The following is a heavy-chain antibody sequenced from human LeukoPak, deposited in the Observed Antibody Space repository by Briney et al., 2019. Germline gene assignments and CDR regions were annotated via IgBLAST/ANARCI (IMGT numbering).Heavy chain of an antibody. V-gene: IGHV1-69*04. CDR2: IIPILGIA. CDR1: GGTFSSYA. D-gene: IGHD2-2*01. Sequence: ASVKVSCKASGGTFSSYAISWVRQAPGQGLEWMGRIIPILGIANYAQKFQGRVTITADKSTSTAYMELSSLRSEDTAVYYWARDGEGYFSSTSCYFSEDYYYYYGMDVWGQGTTVTVSS. J-gene: IGHJ6*02. CDR3: ARDGEGYFSSTSCYFSEDYYYYYGMDV.